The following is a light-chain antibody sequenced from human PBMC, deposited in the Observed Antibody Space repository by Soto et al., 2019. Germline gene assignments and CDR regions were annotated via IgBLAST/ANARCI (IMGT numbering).Light chain of an antibody. CDR1: QSVSSY. J-gene: IGKJ1*01. CDR2: DAS. Sequence: EIVLTQSPATLSLSPGERATLSCRASQSVSSYLAWYQQKPGQAPRLLIYDASNRATGIPARFSGSGSGTDFTLPISSLEPEDFAVYYYQQRSNWPQWTFGQGTKVEIK. V-gene: IGKV3-11*01. CDR3: QQRSNWPQWT.